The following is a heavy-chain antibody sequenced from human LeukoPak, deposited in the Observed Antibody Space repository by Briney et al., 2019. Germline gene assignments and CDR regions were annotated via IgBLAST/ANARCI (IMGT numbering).Heavy chain of an antibody. J-gene: IGHJ4*02. CDR1: GFTFDDYA. Sequence: PGGSLRLSCAASGFTFDDYAMHWVRQAPGKGLEWVSLISWDGGSTYYADPVKGRFTISRDNSKNSLYLQMNSLRAEDTALYYCAKDIVPSYGSGSYSYFDYWGQGTLVTVSS. V-gene: IGHV3-43D*03. CDR2: ISWDGGST. D-gene: IGHD3-10*01. CDR3: AKDIVPSYGSGSYSYFDY.